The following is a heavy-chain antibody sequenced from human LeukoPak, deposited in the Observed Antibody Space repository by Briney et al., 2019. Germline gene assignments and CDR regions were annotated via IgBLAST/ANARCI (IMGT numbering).Heavy chain of an antibody. CDR2: INHSGST. Sequence: SETLSLTCTVYGGSFSGYYWSWIRQPPGKGLEWIGEINHSGSTNYNPSLKSQVTISVDTSKNQFSLKLSSVTAADTAVYYCARMPEITIRYYFDYWGQGTLVTVSS. V-gene: IGHV4-34*01. CDR3: ARMPEITIRYYFDY. J-gene: IGHJ4*02. CDR1: GGSFSGYY. D-gene: IGHD3-3*01.